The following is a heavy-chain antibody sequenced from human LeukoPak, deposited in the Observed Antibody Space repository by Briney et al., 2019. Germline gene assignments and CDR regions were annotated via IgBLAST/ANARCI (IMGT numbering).Heavy chain of an antibody. CDR1: GGSISNYY. V-gene: IGHV4-59*08. J-gene: IGHJ2*01. Sequence: SETLSLTCTVSGGSISNYYWSWVRQPPGKGLEWIGYIYYSGSTTYNPSLKSRVTISVDTSKNQFSLKLNAVTAAYTAVYYCARRTYFDLWGRGTLVTVSS. CDR3: ARRTYFDL. CDR2: IYYSGST.